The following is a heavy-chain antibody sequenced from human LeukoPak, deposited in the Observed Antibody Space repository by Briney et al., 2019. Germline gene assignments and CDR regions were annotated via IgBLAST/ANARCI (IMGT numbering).Heavy chain of an antibody. D-gene: IGHD3-16*01. CDR1: GGSISSGDYY. V-gene: IGHV4-30-4*08. Sequence: PSETLSLTCTVSGGSISSGDYYWGWIRQPPGKGLEWIGCIYYSGSTYYNPSLKSRVTISVDTSKNPFSLTLRSVTAAAPAAYYWASLGGGATSWYFDLWGRGTLVTVSS. J-gene: IGHJ2*01. CDR2: IYYSGST. CDR3: ASLGGGATSWYFDL.